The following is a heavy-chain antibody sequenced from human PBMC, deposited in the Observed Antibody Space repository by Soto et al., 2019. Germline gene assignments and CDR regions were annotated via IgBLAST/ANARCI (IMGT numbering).Heavy chain of an antibody. Sequence: QVQLQESGPGLVKPSETLSLTCTVSGGTISGYYWSWIRQPPGKGLEWIAYIYYSGSTNYNPSLKSRVTRSVDPSKNQFSLNLSSVTAADTAVYFCARVPGKGGYGVDVWGQGTTVTVSS. CDR1: GGTISGYY. CDR3: ARVPGKGGYGVDV. CDR2: IYYSGST. D-gene: IGHD3-16*01. J-gene: IGHJ6*02. V-gene: IGHV4-59*01.